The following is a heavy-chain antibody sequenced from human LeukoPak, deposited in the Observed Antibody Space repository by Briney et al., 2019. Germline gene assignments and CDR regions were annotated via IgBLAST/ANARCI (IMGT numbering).Heavy chain of an antibody. Sequence: ASVKVSCKASGYTFSSYGISWVRQAPGQGLEGMGWIRAYNGNREYAQKRQGRVTMTTDTSTSTAYMELRSLRSDDTAVYYCAREGRDGYNRYDNWGQGTLVTVSS. J-gene: IGHJ4*02. V-gene: IGHV1-18*01. CDR3: AREGRDGYNRYDN. D-gene: IGHD5-24*01. CDR1: GYTFSSYG. CDR2: IRAYNGNR.